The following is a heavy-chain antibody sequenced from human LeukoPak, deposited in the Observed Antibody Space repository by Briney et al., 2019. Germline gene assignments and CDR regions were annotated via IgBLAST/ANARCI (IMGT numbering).Heavy chain of an antibody. Sequence: ASVTVSCKASGYTFITYSMSWVRQAPGQGLEWMGWISPYNGNTNYAQKLQGRVTMMTDKSTSTAYMELRTLRPDDTAVYFCARDPRSGVMDYWGQGTLVTASS. CDR1: GYTFITYS. J-gene: IGHJ4*02. V-gene: IGHV1-18*01. CDR2: ISPYNGNT. D-gene: IGHD2-15*01. CDR3: ARDPRSGVMDY.